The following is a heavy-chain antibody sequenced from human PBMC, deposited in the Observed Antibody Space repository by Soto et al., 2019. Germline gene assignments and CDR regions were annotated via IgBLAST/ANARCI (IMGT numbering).Heavy chain of an antibody. Sequence: EVQLVESGGGLVKPGGSLRLSCAASGFTFTDAWMTWVRQVPGKGLEWVGRIKSKTVGGTTDFGTPVKGRFTISRDDSKNTVYLQMSSLKIEDTALYYCTRGLCIGSGCHWDDAFETWGQGTMVTVSS. J-gene: IGHJ3*02. D-gene: IGHD2-15*01. V-gene: IGHV3-15*01. CDR2: IKSKTVGGTT. CDR1: GFTFTDAW. CDR3: TRGLCIGSGCHWDDAFET.